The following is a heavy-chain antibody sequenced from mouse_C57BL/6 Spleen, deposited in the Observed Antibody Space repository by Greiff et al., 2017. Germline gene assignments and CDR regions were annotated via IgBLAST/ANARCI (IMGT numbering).Heavy chain of an antibody. CDR1: GYTFTSYW. CDR3: ARSRYYGSSPWYFDV. CDR2: INPSSGYT. J-gene: IGHJ1*03. V-gene: IGHV1-7*01. D-gene: IGHD1-1*01. Sequence: QVQLQQSGAELAKPGASVKLSCKASGYTFTSYWMHWVKQRPGQGLEWIGYINPSSGYTKYNQKFKDKATLTAAKSSSTAYMQLSSLTYEDAAVYDCARSRYYGSSPWYFDVWGTGATVTVSS.